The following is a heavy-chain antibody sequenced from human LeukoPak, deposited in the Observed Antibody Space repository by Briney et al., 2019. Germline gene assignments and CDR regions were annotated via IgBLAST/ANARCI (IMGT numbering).Heavy chain of an antibody. CDR3: ARGSYLVRYFDY. Sequence: PGGSLRLSCAASGFTFSSYAMHWVRQAPGKGLEYVSAISSNGGSTYYANSVKGRFTISRENSKNTLYLQMGSLRAEDTAVYYCARGSYLVRYFDYWGQGTLVTVSS. V-gene: IGHV3-64*01. D-gene: IGHD3-10*01. J-gene: IGHJ4*02. CDR1: GFTFSSYA. CDR2: ISSNGGST.